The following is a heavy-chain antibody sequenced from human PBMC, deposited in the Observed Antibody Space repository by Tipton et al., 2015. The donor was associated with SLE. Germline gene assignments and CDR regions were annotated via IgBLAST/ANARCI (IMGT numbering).Heavy chain of an antibody. CDR1: GGSFSGYY. D-gene: IGHD5-18*01. Sequence: TLSLTCDVYGGSFSGYYWTWIRQPPGKGLEWIGEINDSEVTDYNPTLRSRVTMSVDTSKNQFSLSLSSVTAADTAVYYCARVGDTAIVDYWGQGTLVTVSS. CDR2: INDSEVT. J-gene: IGHJ4*02. V-gene: IGHV4-34*01. CDR3: ARVGDTAIVDY.